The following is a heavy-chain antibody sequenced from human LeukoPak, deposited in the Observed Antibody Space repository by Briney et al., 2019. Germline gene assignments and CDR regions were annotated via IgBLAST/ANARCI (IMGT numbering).Heavy chain of an antibody. CDR2: INHSGST. D-gene: IGHD3-10*01. V-gene: IGHV4-30-4*01. CDR3: ARGRTYYYGSGSYCYLPPVFDY. J-gene: IGHJ4*02. CDR1: GGSISSGNYY. Sequence: SQTLSLTCTVSGGSISSGNYYWSWIRQPPGKGLEWIGEINHSGSTNYNPSLKSRVTISVDTSKNQFSLKLSSVTAADTAVYYCARGRTYYYGSGSYCYLPPVFDYWGQGTLVTVSS.